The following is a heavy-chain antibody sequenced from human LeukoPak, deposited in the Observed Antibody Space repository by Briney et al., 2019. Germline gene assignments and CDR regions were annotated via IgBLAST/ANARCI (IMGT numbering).Heavy chain of an antibody. J-gene: IGHJ6*02. CDR1: GFTFSSYS. CDR2: ISYDGSNK. CDR3: ARTTRGITMVRGVTFNGMDV. D-gene: IGHD3-10*01. V-gene: IGHV3-30*03. Sequence: GGSLRLSCAASGFTFSSYSMNWVRQAPGKGLEWVAVISYDGSNKYYADSVKGRFTISRDNSKNTLYLQMNSLRAEDTAVYYCARTTRGITMVRGVTFNGMDVWGQGTTVTVSS.